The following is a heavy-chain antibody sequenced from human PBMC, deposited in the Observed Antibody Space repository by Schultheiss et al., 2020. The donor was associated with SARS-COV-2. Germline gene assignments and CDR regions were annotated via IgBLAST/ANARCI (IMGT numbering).Heavy chain of an antibody. J-gene: IGHJ5*02. D-gene: IGHD6-19*01. CDR3: ARASSGWNEATFDP. CDR2: IYSGGST. V-gene: IGHV3-66*01. CDR1: GFTFSSYE. Sequence: GESLKISCAASGFTFSSYEMNWVRQAPGKGLEWVSVIYSGGSTYYADSVKGRFTISRDNAKNSLYLQMNSLRAEDTAVYYCARASSGWNEATFDPWGQGTLVTVSS.